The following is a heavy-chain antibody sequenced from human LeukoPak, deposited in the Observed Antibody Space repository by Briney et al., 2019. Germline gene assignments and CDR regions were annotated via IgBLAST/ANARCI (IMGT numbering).Heavy chain of an antibody. Sequence: SETLSLTCAVYGGSFNGYYWSWIRQPPGKGLEWIGEINHSGSTNYNPSLKSRVTISVDTSKNQFSLKLSSVTAADTAVYYCARTRGYSYGPNDYWGQGTLVTVSS. CDR2: INHSGST. CDR1: GGSFNGYY. J-gene: IGHJ4*02. D-gene: IGHD5-18*01. CDR3: ARTRGYSYGPNDY. V-gene: IGHV4-34*01.